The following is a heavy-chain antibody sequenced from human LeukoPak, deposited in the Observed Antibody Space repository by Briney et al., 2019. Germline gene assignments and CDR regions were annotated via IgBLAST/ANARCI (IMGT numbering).Heavy chain of an antibody. Sequence: PSETLSLTCAVSGYSISSGYYWGWIRQPPGKGLEWIGAIYHTGSTYYNPPLKSRVTISVDTSKNQFSLNLTSVTAADTAVYYCASHPGYSLPRVDFWGQGTLVTLSS. CDR1: GYSISSGYY. J-gene: IGHJ4*02. CDR2: IYHTGST. V-gene: IGHV4-38-2*01. CDR3: ASHPGYSLPRVDF. D-gene: IGHD5-12*01.